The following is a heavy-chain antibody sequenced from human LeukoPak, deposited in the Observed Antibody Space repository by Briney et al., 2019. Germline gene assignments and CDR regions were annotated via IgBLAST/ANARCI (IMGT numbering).Heavy chain of an antibody. V-gene: IGHV3-23*01. CDR1: GFTFSSYG. J-gene: IGHJ4*02. CDR3: ARAKPKNMVRGLIMRRESRYYFDY. D-gene: IGHD3-10*01. CDR2: ISGSGGST. Sequence: GGSLRLSCAASGFTFSSYGMSWVRQAPGKGLEWVSAISGSGGSTYYADSVKGRFAISRDNSKSTLYIQMNSLRAEDTAVYYCARAKPKNMVRGLIMRRESRYYFDYWGQGTLVTVSS.